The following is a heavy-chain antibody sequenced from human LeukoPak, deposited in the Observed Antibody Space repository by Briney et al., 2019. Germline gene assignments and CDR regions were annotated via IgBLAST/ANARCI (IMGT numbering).Heavy chain of an antibody. J-gene: IGHJ6*02. V-gene: IGHV1-46*01. D-gene: IGHD3-3*01. Sequence: GASVTVSCKASGYTFTSYYMHWVRQAPGQGLEWMGIINPSGGSTSYAQKFQGRVTMTRDTSTSTVYMELSSLRSEDTAVYYCARDRGPSFTIFGVVIPRGYYYGMDVWGQGTTVTVS. CDR3: ARDRGPSFTIFGVVIPRGYYYGMDV. CDR1: GYTFTSYY. CDR2: INPSGGST.